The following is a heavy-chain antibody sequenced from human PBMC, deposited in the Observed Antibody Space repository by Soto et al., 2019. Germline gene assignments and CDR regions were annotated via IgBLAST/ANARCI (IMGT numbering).Heavy chain of an antibody. Sequence: EVQLVESGGGLVQPGGSLRLSCAASGFTFSSYWMSWVRQAPGKGLEWVANIKQDGSEKYYVDSVKGRFTISRDNAKNSLYLQMNSLRAEDTAVYYCAREVVRDIVVVVAATTWFDPWGQGTLVTVSS. CDR1: GFTFSSYW. J-gene: IGHJ5*02. V-gene: IGHV3-7*01. CDR3: AREVVRDIVVVVAATTWFDP. CDR2: IKQDGSEK. D-gene: IGHD2-15*01.